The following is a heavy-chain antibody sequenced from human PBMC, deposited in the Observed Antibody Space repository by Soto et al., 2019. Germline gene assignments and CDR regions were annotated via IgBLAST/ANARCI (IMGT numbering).Heavy chain of an antibody. Sequence: ASVKVSCKASGYTFFTYDISWERQAPGQGLEWMGWISTYSGDTKYAQKFQGRVTMTTDTSTTTAYLELRSLRSDDTAVYYCARHHGPTTSENWFDHWGQRPLVTVSS. CDR2: ISTYSGDT. V-gene: IGHV1-18*01. D-gene: IGHD5-12*01. CDR3: ARHHGPTTSENWFDH. J-gene: IGHJ5*02. CDR1: GYTFFTYD.